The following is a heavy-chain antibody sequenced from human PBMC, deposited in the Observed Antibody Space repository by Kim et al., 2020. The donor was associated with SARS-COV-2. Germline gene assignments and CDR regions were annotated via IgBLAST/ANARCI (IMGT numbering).Heavy chain of an antibody. D-gene: IGHD3-3*01. J-gene: IGHJ4*02. Sequence: ADSVKGRFTISRDNSKNTVYLQMNSLTVEDTAVYYCAKERYDFWSGYPIDYWGQGTLVTVSS. CDR3: AKERYDFWSGYPIDY. V-gene: IGHV3-30*02.